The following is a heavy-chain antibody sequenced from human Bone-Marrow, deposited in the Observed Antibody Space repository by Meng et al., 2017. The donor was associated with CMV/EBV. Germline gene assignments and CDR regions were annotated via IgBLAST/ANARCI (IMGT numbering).Heavy chain of an antibody. J-gene: IGHJ4*02. Sequence: SETLFLTCTVSGGSISSSIYYWGWIRQPPGKGLEWIGSVYYSTSTYYNPSLKSRATISVDTSKNQFSLKLPSMPAADTAVYYCASSRYSSSSWFDYWGQGTPVTVSS. D-gene: IGHD6-6*01. CDR1: GGSISSSIYY. V-gene: IGHV4-39*01. CDR3: ASSRYSSSSWFDY. CDR2: VYYSTST.